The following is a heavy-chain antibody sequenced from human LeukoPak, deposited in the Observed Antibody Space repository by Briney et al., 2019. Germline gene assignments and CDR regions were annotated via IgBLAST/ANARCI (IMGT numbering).Heavy chain of an antibody. D-gene: IGHD2-21*02. V-gene: IGHV3-11*01. CDR1: GFTFSDYY. CDR3: ARRSTRYCGGDCYFDY. Sequence: GSLRLPCAASGFTFSDYYMSWIRQAPGKGLEWISYISSSGSTIYYADSVKGRFTISRDNAKNSLYLQMNSLRAEDTAVYYCARRSTRYCGGDCYFDYWGQGTLVTVSS. CDR2: ISSSGSTI. J-gene: IGHJ4*02.